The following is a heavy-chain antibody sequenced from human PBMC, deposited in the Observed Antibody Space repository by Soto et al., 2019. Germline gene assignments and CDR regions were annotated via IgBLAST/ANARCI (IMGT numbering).Heavy chain of an antibody. CDR3: AILGRWSGYYYYYYYMDV. V-gene: IGHV4-31*01. CDR1: GGSISSGGYY. CDR2: IYYSGST. Sequence: PSETLSLTCTVSGGSISSGGYYWSWIRQHPGKGLEWIGYIYYSGSTYYNPSLKNQVTISVDTSKNQFSLKLSSVTATDTAVYYFAILGRWSGYYYYYYYMDVWGKGTTVTVSS. D-gene: IGHD3-3*01. J-gene: IGHJ6*03.